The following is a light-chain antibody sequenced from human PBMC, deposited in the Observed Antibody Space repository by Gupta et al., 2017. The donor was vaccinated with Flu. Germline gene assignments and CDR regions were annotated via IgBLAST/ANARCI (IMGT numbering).Light chain of an antibody. J-gene: IGLJ3*02. CDR2: EVS. Sequence: QSALTQPASVSGSPGQSITISCTGTSSDVGGYNYVSWYQQHPGKAPKLMIYEVSNRPSGVSNRFSGSKSGNTASLTXSXLQAEDXADYYCSSYTSSSTWVFGGGTKLTV. CDR1: SSDVGGYNY. V-gene: IGLV2-14*01. CDR3: SSYTSSSTWV.